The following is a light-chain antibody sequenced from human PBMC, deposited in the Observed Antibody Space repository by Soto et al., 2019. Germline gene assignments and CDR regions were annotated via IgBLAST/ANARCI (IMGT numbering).Light chain of an antibody. J-gene: IGKJ1*01. V-gene: IGKV1-5*03. CDR2: KAS. CDR1: QSISSW. Sequence: DIQMTQSPYTLSASVGHRVTITCRASQSISSWLAWYQQKPWKAPNLLIYKASSLESGVPSRFSGSGTGTEFTLTIRSLQPEDFATYYCQQYKSYSRTFGQGTKGDIK. CDR3: QQYKSYSRT.